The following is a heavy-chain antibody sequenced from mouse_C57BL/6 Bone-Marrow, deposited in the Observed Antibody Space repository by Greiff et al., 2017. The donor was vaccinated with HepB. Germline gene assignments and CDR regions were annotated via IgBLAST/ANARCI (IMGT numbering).Heavy chain of an antibody. Sequence: EVKLVESGEGLVKPGGSLKLSCAASGFTFSSYAMPWVRQTPEKRLEWVAYISSGGDYIYYADTVKGRFTISRDNARNTLYLQMSSLKSEDTAMYYCTRAHLLYYFDYWGQGTTLTVSS. CDR3: TRAHLLYYFDY. CDR2: ISSGGDYI. V-gene: IGHV5-9-1*02. J-gene: IGHJ2*01. D-gene: IGHD2-1*01. CDR1: GFTFSSYA.